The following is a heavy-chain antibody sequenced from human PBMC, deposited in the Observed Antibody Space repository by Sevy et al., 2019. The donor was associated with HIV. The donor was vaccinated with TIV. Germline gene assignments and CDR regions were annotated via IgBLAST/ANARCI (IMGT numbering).Heavy chain of an antibody. CDR3: ARERGSNILTLGLDF. CDR1: GGSISSYF. J-gene: IGHJ4*02. D-gene: IGHD3-9*01. CDR2: IHASGST. Sequence: SETLSLTCSVSGGSISSYFWTWVRQPAGKGLEWIGRIHASGSTIYNPSLKSRVTMSVDKSKSQFSLRLTSVTAADSAVYFCARERGSNILTLGLDFWGQGSLVTVSS. V-gene: IGHV4-4*07.